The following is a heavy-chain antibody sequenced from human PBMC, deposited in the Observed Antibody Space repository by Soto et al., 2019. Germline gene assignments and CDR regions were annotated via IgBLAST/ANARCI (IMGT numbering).Heavy chain of an antibody. V-gene: IGHV3-23*01. CDR2: VNPGGYST. D-gene: IGHD5-12*01. CDR1: GFTFTSYS. CDR3: VKDLRAGSGYDFDY. J-gene: IGHJ4*02. Sequence: EVQLLQSGGGLVQPGGSLRLSCAASGFTFTSYSMTWVRQTPGKGLEWVAAVNPGGYSTYYADSVKGRFTISRDNSNKTLCLQMNGLRAEDTAVYYCVKDLRAGSGYDFDYRDQGTLVTVSS.